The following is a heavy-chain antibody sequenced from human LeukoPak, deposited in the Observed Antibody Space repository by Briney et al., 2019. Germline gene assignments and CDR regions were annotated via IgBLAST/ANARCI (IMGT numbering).Heavy chain of an antibody. D-gene: IGHD3-10*01. J-gene: IGHJ3*02. CDR3: ARVSMVRGVIIDAFDI. CDR2: ISSSSSTI. V-gene: IGHV3-48*01. CDR1: GFTFGSYS. Sequence: GGSLRLSCAASGFTFGSYSMNWVRQAPGKGLEWVSYISSSSSTIYYADSVKGRFTISRDNAKNSLYLQMNSLRAEDTAVYYCARVSMVRGVIIDAFDIWGQGTMVTVSS.